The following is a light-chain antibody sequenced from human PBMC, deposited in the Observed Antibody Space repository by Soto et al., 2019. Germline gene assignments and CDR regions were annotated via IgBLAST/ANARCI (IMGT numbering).Light chain of an antibody. CDR3: SSYADTNNLV. V-gene: IGLV2-8*01. CDR2: EVN. Sequence: QSALTQPASVSGSPGQSVTISCTGTSSDIGAYKYVSWYQQHPGKAPKLMIDEVNKRPSGVPDRFSGSKSGNTASLTVSGLQAEDEADYYCSSYADTNNLVFGGGTQLTVL. J-gene: IGLJ2*01. CDR1: SSDIGAYKY.